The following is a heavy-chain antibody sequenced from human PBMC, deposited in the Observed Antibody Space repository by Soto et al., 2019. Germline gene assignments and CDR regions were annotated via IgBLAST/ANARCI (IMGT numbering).Heavy chain of an antibody. CDR3: TPDPQYPSYYYDSSVYYALH. CDR1: GFTFSNAW. V-gene: IGHV3-15*01. D-gene: IGHD3-22*01. J-gene: IGHJ4*02. CDR2: IKSKTDGGTT. Sequence: PGGSLRLSCAASGFTFSNAWMSWVRQAPGKGLEWVGRIKSKTDGGTTDYAAPVKGRFTISRDDSKNTLYLQMNSLKTEDTAVYYCTPDPQYPSYYYDSSVYYALHWGPGTLDTVSS.